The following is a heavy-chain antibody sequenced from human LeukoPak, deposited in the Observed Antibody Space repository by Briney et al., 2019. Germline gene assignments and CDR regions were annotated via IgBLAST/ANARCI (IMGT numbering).Heavy chain of an antibody. CDR1: GGSFSSSSYY. D-gene: IGHD2-2*01. CDR3: ARHPLVPAAWEGDWFDP. Sequence: SETLSLTCTVSGGSFSSSSYYWGWIRQPPGKGLEWIGSLYYSGSTYYNPSLKSRVTISVDTSKNQFYLKLSSVTAADTAVYYCARHPLVPAAWEGDWFDPWGQGTLVTVSS. CDR2: LYYSGST. J-gene: IGHJ5*02. V-gene: IGHV4-39*01.